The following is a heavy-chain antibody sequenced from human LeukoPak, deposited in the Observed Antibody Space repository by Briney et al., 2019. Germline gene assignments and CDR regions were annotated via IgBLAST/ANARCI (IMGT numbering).Heavy chain of an antibody. J-gene: IGHJ3*02. CDR3: ARVYYYDSSGYYYVYAFDI. D-gene: IGHD3-22*01. Sequence: ASVKVSCKASGYTFTSYGISWVRQAPGQGLEWMGWISAYNGNTNYAQKLQGRVTMATDTSTSTAYMELRSLRSDDTAVYYCARVYYYDSSGYYYVYAFDIWGQGTMVTVSS. V-gene: IGHV1-18*01. CDR1: GYTFTSYG. CDR2: ISAYNGNT.